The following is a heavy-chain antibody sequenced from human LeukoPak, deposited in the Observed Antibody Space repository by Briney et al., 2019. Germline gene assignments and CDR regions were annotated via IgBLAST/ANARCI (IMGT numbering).Heavy chain of an antibody. Sequence: GGSLRLSCAVSGFIGSDGYMNWVRQAPGKGLEWLSVIYRGGATYYADSVKGRFIISRDSSKNTWHLQLNSLRAEDTAVYYCAREQYSGSYRGYFDYWGPGTLVTVSS. CDR3: AREQYSGSYRGYFDY. CDR1: GFIGSDGY. CDR2: IYRGGAT. V-gene: IGHV3-66*01. D-gene: IGHD1-26*01. J-gene: IGHJ4*02.